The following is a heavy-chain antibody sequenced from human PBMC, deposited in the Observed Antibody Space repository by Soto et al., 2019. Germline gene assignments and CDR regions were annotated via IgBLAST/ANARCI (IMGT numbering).Heavy chain of an antibody. V-gene: IGHV4-34*01. CDR3: ARGGGSFCSGGSCHRKGDYYYYMDV. Sequence: SETLSLTCAVYGGSFSGYYWSWIRQPPGKGLEWIGEINHSGSTNYNPSIKSRVTISVDTSKNQFSLKLSSVTAADTAVYYCARGGGSFCSGGSCHRKGDYYYYMDVWGKGTTVTVSS. CDR1: GGSFSGYY. J-gene: IGHJ6*03. D-gene: IGHD2-15*01. CDR2: INHSGST.